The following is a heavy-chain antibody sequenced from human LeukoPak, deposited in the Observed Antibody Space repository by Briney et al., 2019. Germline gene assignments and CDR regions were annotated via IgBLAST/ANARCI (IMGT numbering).Heavy chain of an antibody. CDR3: ARHRSLRAGWFDP. CDR2: TNSDGSST. Sequence: GGPLRLSCAASGFPFSNYWMHWVRQAPGKGLVWVSHTNSDGSSTTYADSVKGRFTISRDNAKSTLFLQMNSLRADDTAVYYCARHRSLRAGWFDPWGQGTQVIVSS. D-gene: IGHD3-10*01. V-gene: IGHV3-74*01. CDR1: GFPFSNYW. J-gene: IGHJ5*02.